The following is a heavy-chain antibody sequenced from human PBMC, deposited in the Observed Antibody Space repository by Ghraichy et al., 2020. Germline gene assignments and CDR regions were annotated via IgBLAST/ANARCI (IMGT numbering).Heavy chain of an antibody. J-gene: IGHJ4*02. CDR1: GFTFSSYA. V-gene: IGHV3-23*01. CDR2: ISGSGGST. D-gene: IGHD3-22*01. CDR3: AKDGDSSGYYYFDY. Sequence: GGSLRLSCAASGFTFSSYAMSWVRQTSGKGLEWVSGISGSGGSTYYADSVKGRFTISRDNSKHTLYLQMNSLRAEDTAVYYCAKDGDSSGYYYFDYWGQGTLVTVSS.